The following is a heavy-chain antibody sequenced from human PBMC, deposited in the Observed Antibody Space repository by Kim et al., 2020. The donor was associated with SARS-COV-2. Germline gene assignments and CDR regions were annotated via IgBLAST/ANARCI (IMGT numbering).Heavy chain of an antibody. D-gene: IGHD6-13*01. J-gene: IGHJ4*02. CDR2: ISYDGSNK. CDR1: GFTFSSYG. Sequence: GGSLRLSCAASGFTFSSYGMHWVRQAPGKGLEWVAVISYDGSNKYYADSVKGRFTISRDNSKNTLYLQMNSLRAEDTAVYYCANLIAAAGPLFDYWGQGTLVTVSS. V-gene: IGHV3-30*18. CDR3: ANLIAAAGPLFDY.